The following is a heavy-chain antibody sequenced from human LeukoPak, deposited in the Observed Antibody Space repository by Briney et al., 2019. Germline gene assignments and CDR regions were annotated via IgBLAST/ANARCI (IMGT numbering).Heavy chain of an antibody. CDR2: INPKSGGT. Sequence: GASVKVFCRSSGYSFTDYYMHWVRQAPGQGLEWMGWINPKSGGTKYEQKFQSRVTMTRDTSITPSYMELSRLRSDDTAVYYCARGSEIVTTTTGGNWFDPWGQGTLVTVSS. D-gene: IGHD5-12*01. V-gene: IGHV1-2*02. J-gene: IGHJ5*02. CDR3: ARGSEIVTTTTGGNWFDP. CDR1: GYSFTDYY.